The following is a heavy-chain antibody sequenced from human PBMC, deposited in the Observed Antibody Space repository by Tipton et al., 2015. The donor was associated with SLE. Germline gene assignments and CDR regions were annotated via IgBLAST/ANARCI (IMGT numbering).Heavy chain of an antibody. D-gene: IGHD5-12*01. CDR1: GFTFSNYA. V-gene: IGHV3-30*04. CDR2: ISYDGSNK. Sequence: SLRLSCAASGFTFSNYAMHWVRQAPGKGPEWVAVISYDGSNKYYADSVKGRFTISRDNSKNTLYLQMNSLRAEDTAVYYCARSLLSGYDSYGMDVWGQGTTVTVSS. J-gene: IGHJ6*02. CDR3: ARSLLSGYDSYGMDV.